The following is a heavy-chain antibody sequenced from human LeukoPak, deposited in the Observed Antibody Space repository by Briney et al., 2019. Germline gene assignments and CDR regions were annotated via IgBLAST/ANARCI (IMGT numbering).Heavy chain of an antibody. CDR3: ARRSGWYEDY. J-gene: IGHJ4*02. D-gene: IGHD6-19*01. CDR1: GGSISSYY. Sequence: SETLSLTCTVSGGSISSYYWSWIRQPPGQGLEWIGYIYYSGSTNYNPSLKSRVTISVDTSKNQFSLKLNSVTAADTAVYYCARRSGWYEDYWGQGTLVTVSS. V-gene: IGHV4-59*01. CDR2: IYYSGST.